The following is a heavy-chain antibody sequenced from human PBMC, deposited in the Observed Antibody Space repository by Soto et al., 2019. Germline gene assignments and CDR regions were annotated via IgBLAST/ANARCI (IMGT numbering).Heavy chain of an antibody. V-gene: IGHV1-18*01. Sequence: QVQLVQSGAEVKKPGASVKVSCKASGYSFTNYGISWVRQAPGQGLEWMGWISAYSGHTNYAQKFQGRVTMSTDTXXSXAXXDLRSLRSDDTAVYYCARPNYDSSGYYSTHNWFDPWGQGTLVTVSS. CDR3: ARPNYDSSGYYSTHNWFDP. CDR1: GYSFTNYG. D-gene: IGHD3-22*01. CDR2: ISAYSGHT. J-gene: IGHJ5*02.